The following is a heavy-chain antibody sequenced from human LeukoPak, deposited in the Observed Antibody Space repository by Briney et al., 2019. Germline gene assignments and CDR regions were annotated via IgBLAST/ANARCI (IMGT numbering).Heavy chain of an antibody. Sequence: GGPLRLSCAASGFTFSGSAMSWVRQAPGEGLEWASLISYSGANSYYTDSVRGRFTISRDNSKDTLYLQMNSLRAEDAAVYYCAKEGRAIRVVVVGDFDYWGQGTLVTVSS. D-gene: IGHD2-15*01. CDR2: ISYSGANS. CDR1: GFTFSGSA. J-gene: IGHJ4*02. CDR3: AKEGRAIRVVVVGDFDY. V-gene: IGHV3-23*01.